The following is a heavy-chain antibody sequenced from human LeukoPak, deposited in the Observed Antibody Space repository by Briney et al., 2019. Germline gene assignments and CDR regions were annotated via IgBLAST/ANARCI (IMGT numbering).Heavy chain of an antibody. Sequence: PGGSLRLSCAASGFTFSSYSMNWVCQAPGKGLEWVSYISSSSSTIYYADSVKGRFTISRDNAKNSLYLQMNSLRAEDTAVYYCAKDLWELLPPPNYYYYYYGMDVWGQGTTVTVSS. V-gene: IGHV3-48*04. CDR1: GFTFSSYS. J-gene: IGHJ6*02. D-gene: IGHD1-26*01. CDR2: ISSSSSTI. CDR3: AKDLWELLPPPNYYYYYYGMDV.